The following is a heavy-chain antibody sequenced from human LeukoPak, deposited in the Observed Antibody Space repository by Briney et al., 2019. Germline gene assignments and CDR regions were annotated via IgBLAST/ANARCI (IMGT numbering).Heavy chain of an antibody. CDR2: IYYSGST. CDR3: ARGTPPIYYYYYYYMDV. V-gene: IGHV4-30-4*07. D-gene: IGHD1-14*01. J-gene: IGHJ6*03. CDR1: GGSISSGGYS. Sequence: SETLSLTCAVSGGSISSGGYSWSWIRQPPGKGLEWIGYIYYSGSTYYNASLKSRVTISVDTSNNQFSLKLSSVTAADTAVYYCARGTPPIYYYYYYYMDVWGKGITVTVSS.